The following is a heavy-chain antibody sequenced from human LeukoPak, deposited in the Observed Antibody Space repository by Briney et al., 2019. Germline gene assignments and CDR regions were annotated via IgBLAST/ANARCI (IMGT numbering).Heavy chain of an antibody. CDR3: AKDPHRYCRSTSCRNFDY. CDR2: ITYDGSNK. V-gene: IGHV3-30*18. D-gene: IGHD2-2*01. Sequence: QSGGSLRLSCAASGFTFSSYGMHWVRQAPGKGLEGVAVITYDGSNKYYADSVKGRFTISRDNSKNTLYLQMNSLRAEDTAVYYCAKDPHRYCRSTSCRNFDYWGQGTLVTVSS. J-gene: IGHJ4*02. CDR1: GFTFSSYG.